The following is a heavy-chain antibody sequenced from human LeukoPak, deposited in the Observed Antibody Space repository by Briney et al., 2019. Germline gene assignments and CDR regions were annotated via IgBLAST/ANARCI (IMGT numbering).Heavy chain of an antibody. CDR2: ITRKTEGGTT. CDR1: GFTFSNAW. J-gene: IGHJ4*02. Sequence: GGSLRLSCAASGFTFSNAWMYWVRQAPGKGLEWVGRITRKTEGGTTDYAAPVKGRFTVSRDDSKNTLYLQMNSLKTEDTAVYYCTTIAPYYDFWSGSDYWGQGTLATVSS. V-gene: IGHV3-15*01. CDR3: TTIAPYYDFWSGSDY. D-gene: IGHD3-3*01.